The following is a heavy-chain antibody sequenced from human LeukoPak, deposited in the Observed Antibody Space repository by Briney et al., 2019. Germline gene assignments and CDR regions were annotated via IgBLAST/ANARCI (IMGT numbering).Heavy chain of an antibody. CDR1: GLTLSKYG. CDR3: AKVMHQQLVRFSQHYFDY. J-gene: IGHJ4*02. CDR2: ISYDESNK. Sequence: GGSLRLSCAASGLTLSKYGIHWVRQAPGKGLEWVAVISYDESNKYYADSVEGRFTISRDNSKNTLYLQLNSLRVEDTAVYYCAKVMHQQLVRFSQHYFDYWGRGTLVTVSS. V-gene: IGHV3-30*18. D-gene: IGHD6-13*01.